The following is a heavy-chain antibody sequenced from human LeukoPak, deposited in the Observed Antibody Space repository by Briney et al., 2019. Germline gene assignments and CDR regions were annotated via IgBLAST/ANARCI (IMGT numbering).Heavy chain of an antibody. Sequence: GGSLRLSCAASGFTFSSYAMSWVRQAPGKGLEWVSAISGSGGLTYYADSVKGRFTISRDSSRNTLYLQMNNLRADDTAVYYCAKDVTYSSDWYGGIDYWGREPWSPSPQ. CDR1: GFTFSSYA. CDR2: ISGSGGLT. CDR3: AKDVTYSSDWYGGIDY. D-gene: IGHD6-13*01. V-gene: IGHV3-23*01. J-gene: IGHJ4*02.